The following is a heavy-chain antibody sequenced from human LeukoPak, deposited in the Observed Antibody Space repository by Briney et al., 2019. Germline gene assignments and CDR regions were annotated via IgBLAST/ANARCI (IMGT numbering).Heavy chain of an antibody. J-gene: IGHJ4*02. CDR1: GYTLTELS. Sequence: ASVKVSCKVSGYTLTELSMHWVRQAPGKGREWRGGFDPEDGETIYAQKFQGRVTMTEDTSTDTAYLELNSLRSEDTAVYYCATYLIAVAGTFDYWGQGTLVTVSS. CDR2: FDPEDGET. CDR3: ATYLIAVAGTFDY. D-gene: IGHD6-19*01. V-gene: IGHV1-24*01.